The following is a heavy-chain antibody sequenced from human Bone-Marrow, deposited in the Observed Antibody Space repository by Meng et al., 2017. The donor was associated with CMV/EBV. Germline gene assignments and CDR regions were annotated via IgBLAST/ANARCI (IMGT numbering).Heavy chain of an antibody. CDR3: ARDGLKGYCSSTSCYCY. CDR1: GFTFSSYA. D-gene: IGHD2-2*01. CDR2: ISSSSGYI. Sequence: GESLKISCAASGFTFSSYAMTWVRQAPGEGLEWVSFISSSSGYIYFADSVKGRFSISRDNANSSLYLQMNSLRAEDTAVYYCARDGLKGYCSSTSCYCYWGQGTLVTVSS. V-gene: IGHV3-21*01. J-gene: IGHJ4*02.